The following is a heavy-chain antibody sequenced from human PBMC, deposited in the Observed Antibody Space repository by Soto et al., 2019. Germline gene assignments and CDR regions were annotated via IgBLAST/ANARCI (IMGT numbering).Heavy chain of an antibody. CDR1: GYTFTSYD. CDR2: LNPNTGNS. Sequence: ASVKVSCKASGYTFTSYDIYWVRQATGQGLEWMGWLNPNTGNSGYAQKFQGRITVTSDTSVNTVHMELSSLRSEDTAVYYCARRAETNGWNGFGADKYYFDFWGQGTLVTVSS. CDR3: ARRAETNGWNGFGADKYYFDF. V-gene: IGHV1-8*01. D-gene: IGHD1-1*01. J-gene: IGHJ4*02.